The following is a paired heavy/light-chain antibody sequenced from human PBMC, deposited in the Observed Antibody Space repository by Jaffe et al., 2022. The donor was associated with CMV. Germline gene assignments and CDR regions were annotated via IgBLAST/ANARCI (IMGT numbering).Light chain of an antibody. J-gene: IGLJ2*01. CDR2: DVS. V-gene: IGLV2-8*01. CDR3: NSYAGSRLV. CDR1: SSDVGGYNY. Sequence: QSALTQPPSASGSPGQSVTISCTGTSSDVGGYNYVSWYQQHPGKAPKLMIYDVSRRPSGVPDRFSGSKSGNTASLTVSGLQAEDEADYYCNSYAGSRLVFGGGTKLTVL.
Heavy chain of an antibody. D-gene: IGHD5-18*01. CDR1: GFMFNDWH. J-gene: IGHJ4*02. CDR3: ARDSGLGYSIDY. Sequence: EVQLVESGGGLVQPGGSLRLSCAASGFMFNDWHMDWVRQAPGKGLEWVSYISSRSEAIYYADSVKGRFSVSRDNAKNSLYLQMNSLRDEDTAVYYCARDSGLGYSIDYWGQGTLVTVSS. V-gene: IGHV3-48*02. CDR2: ISSRSEAI.